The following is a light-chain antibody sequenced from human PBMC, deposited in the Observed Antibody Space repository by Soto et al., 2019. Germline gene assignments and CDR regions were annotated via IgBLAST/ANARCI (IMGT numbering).Light chain of an antibody. J-gene: IGKJ1*01. CDR3: QQYNNWPPRT. V-gene: IGKV3-15*01. CDR1: QSVSSN. CDR2: GAS. Sequence: EIGMSQSPATLSVSPGERATLSCRVSQSVSSNLAWYQQKPGQAPRLLIYGASTRATGIPARFSGSGSGTEFTLTISSLQSEDFAVYYCQQYNNWPPRTFGQGSKVDIK.